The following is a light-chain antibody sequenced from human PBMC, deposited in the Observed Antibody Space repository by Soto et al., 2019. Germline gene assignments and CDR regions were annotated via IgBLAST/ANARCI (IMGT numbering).Light chain of an antibody. CDR3: QQSNNWPYT. CDR2: GAS. V-gene: IGKV3-15*01. J-gene: IGKJ2*01. CDR1: QSVSDT. Sequence: VMTQSPATLSVSPGERSTLSCRASQSVSDTLAWYQQKAGQAPRLIIYGASTRSTGIPARFSGSGSGTDFTLTISSLQSEDFAVYYCQQSNNWPYTFGQGTKLDIK.